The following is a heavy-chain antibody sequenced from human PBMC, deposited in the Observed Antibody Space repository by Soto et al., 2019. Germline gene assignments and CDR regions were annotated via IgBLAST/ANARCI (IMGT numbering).Heavy chain of an antibody. Sequence: SETLSLTCTVSGGSISSGGYYWSWIRQHPGKGLEWIGYIYYSGSTYYNPSLKSRVTISVDTSKNQFSLKLSSVTAADTAVYYCARVQEDIVVVVAATHDAFDIWGQGTMVTVSS. D-gene: IGHD2-15*01. J-gene: IGHJ3*02. CDR1: GGSISSGGYY. V-gene: IGHV4-31*03. CDR2: IYYSGST. CDR3: ARVQEDIVVVVAATHDAFDI.